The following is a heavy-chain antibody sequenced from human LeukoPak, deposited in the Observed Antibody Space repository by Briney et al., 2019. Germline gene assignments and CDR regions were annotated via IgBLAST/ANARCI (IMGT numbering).Heavy chain of an antibody. V-gene: IGHV1-18*01. CDR3: ARDFRAAYYYDSSGYYYGFDY. Sequence: ASVKVSCKASGYTFTSYGISWVRQASGQGLEWMGWISAYNGNTNYAQKLQGRVTMTTDTSTSTAYMELRSLRSDDTAVYYCARDFRAAYYYDSSGYYYGFDYWGQGTLVTVSS. J-gene: IGHJ4*02. D-gene: IGHD3-22*01. CDR2: ISAYNGNT. CDR1: GYTFTSYG.